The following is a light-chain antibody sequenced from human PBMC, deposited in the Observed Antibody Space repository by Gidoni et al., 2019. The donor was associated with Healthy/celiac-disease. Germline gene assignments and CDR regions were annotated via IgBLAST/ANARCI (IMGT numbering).Light chain of an antibody. CDR3: HKDNSDPPLFT. CDR1: QGISNY. CDR2: AAS. J-gene: IGKJ3*01. V-gene: IGKV1-27*01. Sequence: DIQLTQSPSSLSASVGDRVTITCRASQGISNYLAWYQQKPGKVPKLLIYAASALQSGVPSRFSGSGCGSGFNLTISSLQPEDVATDNCHKDNSDPPLFTFGHGTKVDIK.